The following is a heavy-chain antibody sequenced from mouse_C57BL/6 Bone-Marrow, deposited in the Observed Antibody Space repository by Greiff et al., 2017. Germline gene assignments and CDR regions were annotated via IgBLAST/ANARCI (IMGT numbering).Heavy chain of an antibody. CDR1: GYTFTSYW. Sequence: VQLQQPGAELVKPGASVKMSCKASGYTFTSYWITWVKQRPGQGLEWIGDIYPTSGRTNYNEKFKSKAILTVDTSSNTAYMQLSSLTSEDSAVFYCARSGPLGRSFDYWGRGTTLTV. V-gene: IGHV1-55*01. CDR3: ARSGPLGRSFDY. J-gene: IGHJ2*01. D-gene: IGHD4-1*01. CDR2: IYPTSGRT.